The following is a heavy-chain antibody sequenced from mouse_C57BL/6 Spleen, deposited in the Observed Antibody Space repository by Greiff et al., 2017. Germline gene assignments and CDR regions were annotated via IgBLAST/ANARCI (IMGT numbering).Heavy chain of an antibody. Sequence: EVKLEESGEGLVKPGGSLKLSCAASGFTFSSYAMSWVRQTPEKRLEWVAYISSGGDYIYYADTVKGRFTISRDNARNTLYLQMSSLKSEDTAMYYCTRESDGYPWFAYWGQGTLVTVSA. V-gene: IGHV5-9-1*02. D-gene: IGHD2-3*01. CDR2: ISSGGDYI. CDR1: GFTFSSYA. J-gene: IGHJ3*01. CDR3: TRESDGYPWFAY.